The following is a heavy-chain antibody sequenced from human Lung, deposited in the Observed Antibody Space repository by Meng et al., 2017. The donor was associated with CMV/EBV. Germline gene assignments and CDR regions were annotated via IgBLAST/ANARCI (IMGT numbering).Heavy chain of an antibody. Sequence: SVXVSXKASGGTFSSYAISWVRQAPGQGLEWMGGIIPIFGTANYAQKFQGRVTITTDESTSTAYMELSSLRSEDTAVYYCATLPEGAIFGDYGMDVWGQGTXVNGSS. J-gene: IGHJ6*02. CDR3: ATLPEGAIFGDYGMDV. V-gene: IGHV1-69*05. CDR1: GGTFSSYA. D-gene: IGHD3-3*01. CDR2: IIPIFGTA.